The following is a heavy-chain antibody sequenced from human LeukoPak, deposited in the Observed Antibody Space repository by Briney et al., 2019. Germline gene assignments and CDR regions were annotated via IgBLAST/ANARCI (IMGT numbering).Heavy chain of an antibody. V-gene: IGHV4-61*02. CDR2: IYTSGST. D-gene: IGHD6-19*01. J-gene: IGHJ5*02. Sequence: SETLSLTCTVSGGSISSGSYYWSWIRQPAGKGLEWIGRIYTSGSTNYNPSLKSRVTISVDTSKNQFSLKLSSVTAADTAVYYCARFIAVAKNWFDPWGQGTLVTVSS. CDR3: ARFIAVAKNWFDP. CDR1: GGSISSGSYY.